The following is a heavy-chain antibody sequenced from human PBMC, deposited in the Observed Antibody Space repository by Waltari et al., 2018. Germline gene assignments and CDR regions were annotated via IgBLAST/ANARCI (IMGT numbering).Heavy chain of an antibody. Sequence: QVQLQESGPGLVKPSETLSLTCTVSGGSISSYYWSWIRQPPGKGMEWIGYIYYSGSTNYNPSLKSRVTISVDTAKSQFSLKLSSVTAADTAVYYCASASYYYDSSGYYYDGAFDIWGQGTMVTVSS. D-gene: IGHD3-22*01. CDR2: IYYSGST. CDR1: GGSISSYY. CDR3: ASASYYYDSSGYYYDGAFDI. J-gene: IGHJ3*02. V-gene: IGHV4-59*01.